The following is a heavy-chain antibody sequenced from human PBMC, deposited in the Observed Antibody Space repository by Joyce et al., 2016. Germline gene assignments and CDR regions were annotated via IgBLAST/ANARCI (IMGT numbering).Heavy chain of an antibody. D-gene: IGHD3-16*01. CDR1: AFTFSRYT. J-gene: IGHJ4*02. V-gene: IGHV3-48*04. Sequence: EVQLVESGGGLVQPGGSLRLSCAASAFTFSRYTMNWVRQAPGKGLGWLSYLHSSSNTIWYADSVKGRFTISGDTAKNSLYLQMNSLRAEDTAVYYCATDYAYVFNYWGQGTLVTVSS. CDR2: LHSSSNTI. CDR3: ATDYAYVFNY.